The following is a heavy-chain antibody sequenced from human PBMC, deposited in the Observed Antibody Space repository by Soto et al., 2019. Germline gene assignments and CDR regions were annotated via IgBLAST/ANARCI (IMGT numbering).Heavy chain of an antibody. Sequence: EVQLVESRGGLVQPGGSLRLSCAASGFSFSTYWMYWVRQAPGKGLVWVSRINVDGNTINYADSVKGRFTVSRDNAKNTLYLQMNSLRAEDTAVYYCARDEGRQGPEYFHHWGQGTLVTVSS. CDR3: ARDEGRQGPEYFHH. J-gene: IGHJ1*01. CDR1: GFSFSTYW. V-gene: IGHV3-74*01. CDR2: INVDGNTI.